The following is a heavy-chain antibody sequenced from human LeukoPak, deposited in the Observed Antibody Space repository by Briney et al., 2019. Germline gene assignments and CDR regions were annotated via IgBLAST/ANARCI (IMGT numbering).Heavy chain of an antibody. Sequence: ASVKVSCKSSGYTFTGYNINWLRQAPGQGPEWMGWINPNSGGTNYAQKFQGRVTMTRDTSISTAYMELSRLRSDDTAVYYCARDGHFDYWGQGTLVTVSS. V-gene: IGHV1-2*02. CDR3: ARDGHFDY. J-gene: IGHJ4*02. CDR1: GYTFTGYN. CDR2: INPNSGGT.